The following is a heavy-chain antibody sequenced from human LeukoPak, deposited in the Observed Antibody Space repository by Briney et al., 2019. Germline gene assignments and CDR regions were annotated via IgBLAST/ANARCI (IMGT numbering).Heavy chain of an antibody. J-gene: IGHJ4*02. Sequence: GGSLRLSCAASGFTFSTYRMNWVRQAPGKGLEWVSYFSSSSGTMYYADSVRGRFTISRDIAKNSLYLQVNSLRAEDTAVYYCATVGSSWFYDYWGQGTLVTVSS. CDR1: GFTFSTYR. V-gene: IGHV3-48*01. D-gene: IGHD6-13*01. CDR3: ATVGSSWFYDY. CDR2: FSSSSGTM.